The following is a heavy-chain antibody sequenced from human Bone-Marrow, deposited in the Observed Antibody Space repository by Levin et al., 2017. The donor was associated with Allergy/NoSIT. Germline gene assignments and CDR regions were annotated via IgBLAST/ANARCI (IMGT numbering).Heavy chain of an antibody. CDR3: ATSKAYAYEI. V-gene: IGHV3-7*02. CDR2: IRQDGSEK. Sequence: SCAASGFTFSSYWMTWVRQAPGKGLEWVANIRQDGSEKHYVDSVKGRFTFSRDNAKNSLFLQMNSLRVDDTAIYYCATSKAYAYEIWGQGTMVTVSS. D-gene: IGHD4-11*01. J-gene: IGHJ3*02. CDR1: GFTFSSYW.